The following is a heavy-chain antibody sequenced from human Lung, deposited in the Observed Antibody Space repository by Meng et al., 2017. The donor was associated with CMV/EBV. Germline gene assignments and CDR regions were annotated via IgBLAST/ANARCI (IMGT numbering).Heavy chain of an antibody. D-gene: IGHD6-13*01. CDR1: GYTFTSYY. J-gene: IGHJ3*02. CDR2: INPSGGST. V-gene: IGHV1-46*01. CDR3: ASRGYSSSWRGAFDI. Sequence: ASXXVSXKASGYTFTSYYMHWVRQAPGQGLEWMGIINPSGGSTSYAQKFQDRVTMTRDTSTSTVYMELSSLRSEDTAVYYCASRGYSSSWRGAFDIWGQGTMVTVSS.